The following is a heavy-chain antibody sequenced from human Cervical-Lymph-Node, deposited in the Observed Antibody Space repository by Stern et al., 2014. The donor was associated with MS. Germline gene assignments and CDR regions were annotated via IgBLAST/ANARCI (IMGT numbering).Heavy chain of an antibody. J-gene: IGHJ6*02. CDR3: ARGELREGLVRGMDV. Sequence: QVQLGESGAEVKKPGSSVKVSCKASGGTFSSYAISWVRQAPGQGLEWMVGIIPIFGTGNYAQKFQGRVTITADESTSTAYMELSSLRSEDTAVYYCARGELREGLVRGMDVWGQGTTVTVSS. CDR1: GGTFSSYA. CDR2: IIPIFGTG. D-gene: IGHD1-26*01. V-gene: IGHV1-69*01.